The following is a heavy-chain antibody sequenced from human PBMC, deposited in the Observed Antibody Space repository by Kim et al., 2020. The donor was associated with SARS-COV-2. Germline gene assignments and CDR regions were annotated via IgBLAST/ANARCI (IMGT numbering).Heavy chain of an antibody. J-gene: IGHJ4*02. CDR3: AKDGGWFGELLFYLYFDY. V-gene: IGHV3-23*01. CDR2: ISGSGGST. Sequence: GGSLRLSCAASGFTFSSYAMSWVRQAPGKGLEWVSAISGSGGSTYYADSVKGRFTISRDNSKNTLYLQMNSLRAEDTAVYYCAKDGGWFGELLFYLYFDYWGQGTLVTVSS. D-gene: IGHD3-10*01. CDR1: GFTFSSYA.